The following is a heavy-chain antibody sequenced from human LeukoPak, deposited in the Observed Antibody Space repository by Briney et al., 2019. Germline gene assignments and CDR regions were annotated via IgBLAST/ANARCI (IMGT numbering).Heavy chain of an antibody. CDR1: GFTFSTYG. V-gene: IGHV3-30*19. CDR2: ISYDGSNK. D-gene: IGHD6-19*01. CDR3: ARGSTYSSGWYTGFDY. Sequence: GGSLRLSCAASGFTFSTYGMHWVRQAPGKGLEWVAVISYDGSNKYYADSVKGRFTISRDNSKNTLYLQMNSLRAEDTAVYYCARGSTYSSGWYTGFDYWGQGTLVTVSS. J-gene: IGHJ4*02.